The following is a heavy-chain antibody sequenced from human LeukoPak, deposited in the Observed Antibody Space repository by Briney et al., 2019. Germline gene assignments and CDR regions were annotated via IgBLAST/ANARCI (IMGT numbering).Heavy chain of an antibody. CDR3: ARDLRPDPNYYDSSGSSYYFDY. Sequence: QSGGSLRLSCAASGFTFRNYAMHWVRQAPGKGLEYVSAISSNGGITYYANSVKGRFTISRDNSKNTLYLQMGSLRAEDMAVYYCARDLRPDPNYYDSSGSSYYFDYWGQGTLVTVSS. V-gene: IGHV3-64*01. CDR1: GFTFRNYA. D-gene: IGHD3-22*01. J-gene: IGHJ4*02. CDR2: ISSNGGIT.